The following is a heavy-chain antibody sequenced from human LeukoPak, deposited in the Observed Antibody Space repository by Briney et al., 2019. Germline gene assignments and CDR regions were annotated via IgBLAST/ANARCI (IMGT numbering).Heavy chain of an antibody. Sequence: GGSLRLSCAAPGFTFSSYEMNWVRQAPGKGLEWVSYISSSGSTIYYADSVKGRFTISRDNAKNSLYLQMNSLRVEDTAVYYCAKLAKYFYGSETYYFFEHWGQGTPVTASS. CDR2: ISSSGSTI. V-gene: IGHV3-48*03. D-gene: IGHD3-10*01. CDR3: AKLAKYFYGSETYYFFEH. J-gene: IGHJ4*02. CDR1: GFTFSSYE.